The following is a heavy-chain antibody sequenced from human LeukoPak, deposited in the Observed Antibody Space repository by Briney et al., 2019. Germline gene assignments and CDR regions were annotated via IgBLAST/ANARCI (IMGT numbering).Heavy chain of an antibody. CDR1: GYTFTSYY. CDR2: INPSGGST. J-gene: IGHJ3*02. V-gene: IGHV1-46*01. CDR3: ARDTVVTPGRGAFDI. D-gene: IGHD4-23*01. Sequence: ASVKVSCKASGYTFTSYYMHWVRQAPGQGLEWMGIINPSGGSTSYAQKFQGRVTMTRDTSTSTVYMELSSLRSEDTAVYYCARDTVVTPGRGAFDIWGQGTMVTVSS.